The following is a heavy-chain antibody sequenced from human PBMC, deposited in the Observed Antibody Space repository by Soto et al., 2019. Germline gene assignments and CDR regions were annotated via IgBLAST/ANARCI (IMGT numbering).Heavy chain of an antibody. CDR2: ISGSGGSI. Sequence: GGSLRLSCAASGFTFNTYAISWVRQAPGKGLEWVSAISGSGGSIYYADSVKGRFTISRDNAKNSLYLQMNSLRAEDTAVYYCARTFDWFFDYWGQGTLVTVSS. D-gene: IGHD3-9*01. CDR3: ARTFDWFFDY. CDR1: GFTFNTYA. V-gene: IGHV3-23*01. J-gene: IGHJ4*02.